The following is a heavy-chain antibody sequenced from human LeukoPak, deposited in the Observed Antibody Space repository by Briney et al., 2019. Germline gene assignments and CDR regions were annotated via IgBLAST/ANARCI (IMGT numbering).Heavy chain of an antibody. J-gene: IGHJ4*02. CDR2: IIPIFGTA. V-gene: IGHV1-69*13. D-gene: IGHD5-12*01. CDR1: GGTSSSYA. CDR3: ARVPSNSGYDGYYFDY. Sequence: PVKVSCKASGGTSSSYAISWVRQAPGQGLEWMGGIIPIFGTANYAQKFQGRVTITADESTSTAYMELSSLRSEDTAVYYCARVPSNSGYDGYYFDYWGQGTLVTVSS.